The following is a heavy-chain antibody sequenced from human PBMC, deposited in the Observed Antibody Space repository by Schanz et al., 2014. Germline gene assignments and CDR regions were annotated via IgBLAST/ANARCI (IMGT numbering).Heavy chain of an antibody. Sequence: QVQLVDSGGGLVKPGGSLRLSCAASGFTFSDYYMTWIRQAPGKGLEWVLDISDSGDSTHYADSVKGRFTISRDNAKNSLFLQMNSLSAEDTAVYYCAKVAPAATYLDSWGLGTLVTVSS. CDR1: GFTFSDYY. J-gene: IGHJ4*02. V-gene: IGHV3-11*01. CDR3: AKVAPAATYLDS. D-gene: IGHD2-2*01. CDR2: ISDSGDST.